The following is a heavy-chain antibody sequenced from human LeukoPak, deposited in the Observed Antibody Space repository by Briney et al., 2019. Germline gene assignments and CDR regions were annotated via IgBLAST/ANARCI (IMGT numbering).Heavy chain of an antibody. CDR2: ISYDGNDK. V-gene: IGHV3-30*18. D-gene: IGHD3-9*01. J-gene: IGHJ4*02. CDR1: GFPFSSYG. Sequence: PGRSLRLSCVVSGFPFSSYGMHWVRQAPGKGLEWVAVISYDGNDKYYADSVKGRFTISRDNSKNTLYLQMNSLRAEDTAVYYCAKSSDILTGYFLWGQGTLVTVSS. CDR3: AKSSDILTGYFL.